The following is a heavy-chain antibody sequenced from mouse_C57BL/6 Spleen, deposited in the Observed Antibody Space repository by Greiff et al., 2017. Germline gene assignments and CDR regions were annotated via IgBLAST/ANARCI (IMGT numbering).Heavy chain of an antibody. V-gene: IGHV5-17*01. D-gene: IGHD2-1*01. CDR2: ISSGSSTS. J-gene: IGHJ3*01. Sequence: EVKLVESGGGLVKPGGSLKLSCAASGFTFSDYGMHWVRKAPEKGLEWVAYISSGSSTSYYADTVKGRFTISRDNAKNTLFLQMTSLRSEDTAMYYCAGGNYWFAYWGQGTLVTVSA. CDR3: AGGNYWFAY. CDR1: GFTFSDYG.